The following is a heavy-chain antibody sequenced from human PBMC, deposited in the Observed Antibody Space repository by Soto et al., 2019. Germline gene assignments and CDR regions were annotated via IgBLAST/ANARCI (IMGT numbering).Heavy chain of an antibody. CDR3: ARGLIVWFGELSRRGGHYYYMDV. Sequence: QLLQQQWGAARLMHSEALSPTCSADYASFIGYQWTWIRHTPGRGRDWIGEINDSGNINYNPSLKSRVTISLDTPKKQISLKLSSVTAADSAVYYCARGLIVWFGELSRRGGHYYYMDVWGKGTTVTVSS. CDR1: YASFIGYQ. V-gene: IGHV4-34*01. J-gene: IGHJ6*03. CDR2: INDSGNI. D-gene: IGHD3-10*01.